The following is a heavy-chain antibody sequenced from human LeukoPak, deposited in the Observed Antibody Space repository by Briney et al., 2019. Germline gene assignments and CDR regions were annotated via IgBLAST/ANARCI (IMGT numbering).Heavy chain of an antibody. D-gene: IGHD6-6*01. CDR3: ARGRFRIAARPMYNRFDP. CDR2: IYYSGST. V-gene: IGHV4-39*07. Sequence: SETLSLTCTVSGGSISSSSYYWGWIRQPPGKGLEWIGSIYYSGSTYYNPSLKSRVTMSVDTSKNQFSLKLSSVTAADTAVYYCARGRFRIAARPMYNRFDPWGQGTLVTVSS. J-gene: IGHJ5*02. CDR1: GGSISSSSYY.